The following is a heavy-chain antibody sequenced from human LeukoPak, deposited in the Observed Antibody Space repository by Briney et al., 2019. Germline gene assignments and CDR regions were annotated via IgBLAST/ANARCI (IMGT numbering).Heavy chain of an antibody. CDR1: GFTFSSYW. Sequence: GGSLRLSCAASGFTFSSYWMTGVRQARGKGLEWVANIKQDGSEKYYVDSVKGRFTISRDNAKNSLYLQMNSLRAEDTAVYYCTRDTGCSGGTCYSFYDYWGQGTLVTVSS. V-gene: IGHV3-7*01. D-gene: IGHD2-15*01. CDR2: IKQDGSEK. CDR3: TRDTGCSGGTCYSFYDY. J-gene: IGHJ4*02.